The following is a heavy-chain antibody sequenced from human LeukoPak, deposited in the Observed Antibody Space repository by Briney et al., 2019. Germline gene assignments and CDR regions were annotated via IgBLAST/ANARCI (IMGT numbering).Heavy chain of an antibody. CDR3: ATSIVGLTYDEHFQH. Sequence: GGSLRLSCAASGFAVSSNHMNWVRQAPGKGLEWVSVIFNDGSTYYADSVKGRFTISRDNSKNTLYLQMNSLRAEDTAVYYCATSIVGLTYDEHFQHWGQGTLVTVSS. CDR1: GFAVSSNH. CDR2: IFNDGST. V-gene: IGHV3-53*01. D-gene: IGHD1-26*01. J-gene: IGHJ1*01.